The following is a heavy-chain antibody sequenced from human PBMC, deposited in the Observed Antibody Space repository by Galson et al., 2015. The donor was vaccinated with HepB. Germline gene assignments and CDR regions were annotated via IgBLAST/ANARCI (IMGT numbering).Heavy chain of an antibody. CDR3: ARNHGSLSGADAFDI. CDR1: GFSLSTSGMR. CDR2: IDWDDDK. Sequence: PALVKPTQTLTPTCTFSGFSLSTSGMRVSWIRQPPGKALEWLARIDWDDDKSYSTSLKTRLTISKDTSKNQVVLTMTNMDPVDTATYYCARNHGSLSGADAFDIWGQGTMVTVSS. V-gene: IGHV2-70*04. D-gene: IGHD3-10*01. J-gene: IGHJ3*02.